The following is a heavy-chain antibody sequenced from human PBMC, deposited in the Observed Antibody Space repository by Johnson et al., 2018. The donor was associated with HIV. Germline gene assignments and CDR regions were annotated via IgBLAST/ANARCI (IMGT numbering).Heavy chain of an antibody. CDR1: GFTFSDAW. V-gene: IGHV3-30*03. CDR3: ARDRHGSGRPNAFDL. Sequence: QVQLVESGGGLVKPGGSLRLSCAASGFTFSDAWMSWVRQAPGKGLEWVAVISYDGSNKYYADSVKGRFTISRDNSKNTLYLQMNSPSPEDTGVYHCARDRHGSGRPNAFDLWGRGTKVTV. CDR2: ISYDGSNK. D-gene: IGHD3-10*01. J-gene: IGHJ3*01.